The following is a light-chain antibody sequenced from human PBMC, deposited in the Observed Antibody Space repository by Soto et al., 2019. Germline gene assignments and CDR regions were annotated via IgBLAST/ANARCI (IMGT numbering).Light chain of an antibody. CDR1: RSNIGSSI. V-gene: IGLV1-47*01. Sequence: QSALTQPPSLSGTPGQTVTISCLGSRSNIGSSIVHWYQQLPGTAPKHLIYMNNQRPAGVPDRFSGSKSGTSASLVISALRSEHEADYYCVVWDDDLSARVSGGGTKLTV. J-gene: IGLJ3*02. CDR2: MNN. CDR3: VVWDDDLSARV.